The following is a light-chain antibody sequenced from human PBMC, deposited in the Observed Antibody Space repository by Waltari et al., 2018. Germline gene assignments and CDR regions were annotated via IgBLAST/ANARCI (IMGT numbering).Light chain of an antibody. CDR3: QQYNKWPLT. Sequence: IVMTQSPDTLSVSPGERVALSCRASQSVGGKLAWYQQKPGQAPRLLISAASTRATAIPASFSGGGSGTEFTLTISSLQSEDFAVYYCQQYNKWPLTFGQGTKVEIK. J-gene: IGKJ1*01. CDR2: AAS. V-gene: IGKV3-15*01. CDR1: QSVGGK.